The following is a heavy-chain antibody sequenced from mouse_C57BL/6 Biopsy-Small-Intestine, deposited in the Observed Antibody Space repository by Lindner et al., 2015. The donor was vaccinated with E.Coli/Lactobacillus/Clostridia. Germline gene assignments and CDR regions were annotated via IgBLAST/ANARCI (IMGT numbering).Heavy chain of an antibody. J-gene: IGHJ3*01. CDR3: ARADSSGRFAY. Sequence: QLQESGAELMSLGSVKLSCKATGYTFTGYWIEWVKQRPGHGLEWIGEILPGSGSTNYNEKFKGKATFTADTSSNTAYMQLSSLTTEDSAIYYCARADSSGRFAYWGQGTLVTVSA. D-gene: IGHD3-2*02. CDR1: GYTFTGYW. CDR2: ILPGSGST. V-gene: IGHV1-9*01.